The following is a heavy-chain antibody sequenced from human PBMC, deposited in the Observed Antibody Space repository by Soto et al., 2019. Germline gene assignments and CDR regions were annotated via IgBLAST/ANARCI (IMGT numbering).Heavy chain of an antibody. J-gene: IGHJ4*02. D-gene: IGHD6-6*01. Sequence: QVQLVESGGGVVQPGRSLRLSCAASGFTFISYGMHWVRQAPGKGLEWVAVISYDGSNKYFADSVKGRFTISRDNSKKTLYLQMNSLRAEDTAVYYCAKDRGQLGPIDYWGQGTLVTVSS. CDR2: ISYDGSNK. CDR1: GFTFISYG. V-gene: IGHV3-30*18. CDR3: AKDRGQLGPIDY.